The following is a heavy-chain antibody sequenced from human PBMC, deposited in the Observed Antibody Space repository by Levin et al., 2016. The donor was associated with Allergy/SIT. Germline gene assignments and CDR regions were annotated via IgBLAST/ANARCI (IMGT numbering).Heavy chain of an antibody. D-gene: IGHD1-1*01. CDR3: ASSTNRNDVERAYAFDI. Sequence: SETLSLTCTVSGGSISSGGYYWSWIRQHPGKGLEWIGYIYYSGSTYYNPSLKSRVTISVDTSKNQFSLKLSSVTAADTAVYYCASSTNRNDVERAYAFDIWGQGTMVTVSS. V-gene: IGHV4-31*03. J-gene: IGHJ3*02. CDR1: GGSISSGGYY. CDR2: IYYSGST.